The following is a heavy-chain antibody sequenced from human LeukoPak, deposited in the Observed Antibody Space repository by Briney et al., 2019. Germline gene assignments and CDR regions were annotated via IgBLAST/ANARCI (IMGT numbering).Heavy chain of an antibody. CDR1: GYSISSGYY. J-gene: IGHJ4*02. Sequence: SETLSLTCGVSGYSISSGYYWGWIRQSPGKGLEWIGSIFHSGKTYYNLSLKSRVTISVDTSKNQFSLKLSSVTAADTAVYYCARGDIPDFWGQGTLVTVSS. CDR2: IFHSGKT. V-gene: IGHV4-38-2*01. CDR3: ARGDIPDF. D-gene: IGHD2-21*01.